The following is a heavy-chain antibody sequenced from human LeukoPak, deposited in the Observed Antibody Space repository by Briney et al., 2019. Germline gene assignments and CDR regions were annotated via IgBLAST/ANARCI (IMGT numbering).Heavy chain of an antibody. D-gene: IGHD4-17*01. CDR2: INHSGST. CDR3: ARGFGDYGANGGEEYDY. Sequence: SETLSLTCAVYGGSFSGYYWSWIRQPPGKGLEWIGEINHSGSTNYNASLKSRVTVSVDTSKNLFSLKLSSVTAADTSVYYCARGFGDYGANGGEEYDYWGQGTLVTVSS. V-gene: IGHV4-34*01. CDR1: GGSFSGYY. J-gene: IGHJ4*02.